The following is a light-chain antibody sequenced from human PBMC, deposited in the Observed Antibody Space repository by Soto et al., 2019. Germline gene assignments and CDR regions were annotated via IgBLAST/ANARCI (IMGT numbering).Light chain of an antibody. CDR3: RLYDNTYPA. Sequence: GDRVTITCRASQTITTWMAWYQQKPGKAPKLLIYDTSSFKSLVPSSISSRGARTEFTLTISSQREDDFAYYCRLYDNTYPAFGQGTKVDIK. J-gene: IGKJ1*01. CDR2: DTS. V-gene: IGKV1-5*01. CDR1: QTITTW.